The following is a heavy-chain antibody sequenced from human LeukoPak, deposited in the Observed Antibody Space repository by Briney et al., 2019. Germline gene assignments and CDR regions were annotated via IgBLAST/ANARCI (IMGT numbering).Heavy chain of an antibody. D-gene: IGHD6-6*01. V-gene: IGHV4-61*02. J-gene: IGHJ4*02. CDR2: IYTSGST. Sequence: SETLSLTCTVSGGSISSGSYYWSWTRQPAGKGLEWIGRIYTSGSTNYNPSLKSRVTISVDTSKNQFSLKLSSVTAADTAVYYCARVPYSSSGSFFDYWGQGTLVTVSS. CDR1: GGSISSGSYY. CDR3: ARVPYSSSGSFFDY.